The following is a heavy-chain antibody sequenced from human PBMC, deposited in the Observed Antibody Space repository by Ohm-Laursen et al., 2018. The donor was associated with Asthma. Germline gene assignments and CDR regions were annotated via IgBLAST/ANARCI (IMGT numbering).Heavy chain of an antibody. J-gene: IGHJ4*02. V-gene: IGHV3-21*01. CDR2: ISSSSSYI. CDR3: ARDKSPPYCGGDCYSFDY. D-gene: IGHD2-21*01. Sequence: GSLRFSCAASGFTFSSYSMNWVRQAPGKGLEWVSSISSSSSYIYYADSVKGRFTISRDNAKNSLYLQMNSLRAEDAAVYYCARDKSPPYCGGDCYSFDYWGQGTLVTVSS. CDR1: GFTFSSYS.